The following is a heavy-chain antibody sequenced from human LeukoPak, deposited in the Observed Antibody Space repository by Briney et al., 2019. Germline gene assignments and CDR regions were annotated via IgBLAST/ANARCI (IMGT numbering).Heavy chain of an antibody. V-gene: IGHV3-74*01. CDR3: AREGVPGALDY. Sequence: GGSLRLSCAASGFTFSSYWMHWVRQAPGKGLVWVSRINHDGSSTGYADSVKGRFTISRDNAKSTLYLKMNSLRAEDTAVYYCAREGVPGALDYWGQGTLVTVSS. CDR2: INHDGSST. D-gene: IGHD6-19*01. J-gene: IGHJ4*02. CDR1: GFTFSSYW.